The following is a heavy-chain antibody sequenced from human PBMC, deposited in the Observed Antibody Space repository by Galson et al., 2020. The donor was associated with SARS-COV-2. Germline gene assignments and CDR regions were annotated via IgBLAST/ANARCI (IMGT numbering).Heavy chain of an antibody. Sequence: SETLSLTCAVPGTSIISGSYSWNWIRQPPGKGLEWIGYISHSGGTYYNPSLKSRVTISGDRSKNQFSLRLSSVTAADTAVYYGARLHCGECAPEAFDIWGPGTRVTVAS. CDR3: ARLHCGECAPEAFDI. CDR1: GTSIISGSYS. V-gene: IGHV4-30-2*01. CDR2: ISHSGGT. D-gene: IGHD4-17*01. J-gene: IGHJ3*02.